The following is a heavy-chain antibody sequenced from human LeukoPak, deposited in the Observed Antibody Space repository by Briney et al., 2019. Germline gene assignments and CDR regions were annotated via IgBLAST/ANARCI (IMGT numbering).Heavy chain of an antibody. CDR3: ARGGSGWSNDY. J-gene: IGHJ4*02. V-gene: IGHV3-21*01. Sequence: GGSLRLSCAASGFTFSSYSMNWVRQAPGKGLEWVSSISSSSYIYYADSVKGRFTISRDNAKNSLYLQMNSLRAEDTAVYYCARGGSGWSNDYWGQGTLVTVSS. CDR2: ISSSSYI. D-gene: IGHD6-19*01. CDR1: GFTFSSYS.